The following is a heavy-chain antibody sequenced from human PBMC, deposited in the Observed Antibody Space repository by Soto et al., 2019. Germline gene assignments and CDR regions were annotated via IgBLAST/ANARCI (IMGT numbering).Heavy chain of an antibody. V-gene: IGHV5-51*01. CDR3: ASPDGAAHYYFDH. CDR2: IYPGDSDT. D-gene: IGHD2-15*01. J-gene: IGHJ4*02. CDR1: GYSFTVYW. Sequence: GESLKISCGGSGYSFTVYWIAWVRQMPGKGLEWMGIIYPGDSDTRYSPSFQGQVTISADKSISTVYLQWSSLPASDTAISYCASPDGAAHYYFDHWGQGTLVTVSS.